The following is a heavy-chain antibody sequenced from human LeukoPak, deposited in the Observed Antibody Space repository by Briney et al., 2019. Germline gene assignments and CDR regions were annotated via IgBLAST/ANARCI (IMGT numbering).Heavy chain of an antibody. J-gene: IGHJ5*02. V-gene: IGHV3-30-3*01. Sequence: GGSLSLSCAASGFTFSSYAMLGVRQAPGKGLEWVAVISYNGCNKHYADSVKGRFTISSDNSKNTLYLQMYSLRTEDTAVYYSATDDGHFVFNRFDPCGQETLFTVSP. CDR2: ISYNGCNK. D-gene: IGHD2/OR15-2a*01. CDR3: ATDDGHFVFNRFDP. CDR1: GFTFSSYA.